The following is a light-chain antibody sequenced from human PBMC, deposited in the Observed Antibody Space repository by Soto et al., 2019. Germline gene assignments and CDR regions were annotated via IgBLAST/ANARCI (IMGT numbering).Light chain of an antibody. CDR3: QQYAYPPIT. CDR1: QTVSKNY. Sequence: EIVLTQSPGTLSLSPGERAILSCRTSQTVSKNYLAWYQQKPGQAPRLLIHDASSRATGIPDRFSGSGSGTDFSLTISRLEPEDFAVYSCQQYAYPPITLGQGTRLEI. CDR2: DAS. J-gene: IGKJ5*01. V-gene: IGKV3-20*01.